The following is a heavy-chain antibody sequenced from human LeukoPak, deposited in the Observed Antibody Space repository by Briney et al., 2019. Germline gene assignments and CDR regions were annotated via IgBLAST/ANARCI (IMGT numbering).Heavy chain of an antibody. V-gene: IGHV3-48*01. CDR2: ISSSSITI. CDR1: GFTFSSYS. Sequence: HPGGSLRLSCAASGFTFSSYSMNWVRQAPGKGLEWVSYISSSSITIFYADSVKGRFTISRDNAKNSLYLQMNGLRAEDTAVYYCARDPEGGYSGYVRSYWGQGTLVTVSS. J-gene: IGHJ4*02. CDR3: ARDPEGGYSGYVRSY. D-gene: IGHD5-12*01.